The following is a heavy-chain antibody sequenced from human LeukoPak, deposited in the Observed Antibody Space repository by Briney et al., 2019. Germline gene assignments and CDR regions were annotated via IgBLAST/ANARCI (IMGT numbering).Heavy chain of an antibody. CDR3: ARDSHYDSSGYSFWFDP. CDR2: IIPIFGTA. CDR1: GGTFSSYA. J-gene: IGHJ5*02. D-gene: IGHD3-22*01. Sequence: GASVKVSCKASGGTFSSYAISWVRQAPGQGLEWMGGIIPIFGTANYAQKFQGRVTITADKSTSTAYMELSSLRSEDTAVYYCARDSHYDSSGYSFWFDPWGQGTLVTVSS. V-gene: IGHV1-69*06.